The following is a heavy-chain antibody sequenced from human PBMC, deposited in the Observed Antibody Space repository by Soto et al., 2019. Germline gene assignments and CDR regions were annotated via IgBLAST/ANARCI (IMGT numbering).Heavy chain of an antibody. CDR3: ASHYDMWSGYLSPVDY. CDR1: EYTFSDYY. J-gene: IGHJ4*02. V-gene: IGHV3-11*01. CDR2: IDTSGTKI. D-gene: IGHD3-3*01. Sequence: QVQLVESGGDLVKPGGSLRLCCAASEYTFSDYYMSWIRQAPGKGLEWISYIDTSGTKIYYADSVKGRFTITRDNAKNSLYLEMNSLRDEDTAVYYCASHYDMWSGYLSPVDYWGQGTLVTVSS.